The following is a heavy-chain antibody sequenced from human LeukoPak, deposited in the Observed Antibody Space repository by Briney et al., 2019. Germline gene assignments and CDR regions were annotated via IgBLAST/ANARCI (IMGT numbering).Heavy chain of an antibody. D-gene: IGHD3-10*01. CDR1: GYSISSGYY. CDR3: ARVGFGELSGYYYGMDV. J-gene: IGHJ6*04. CDR2: IYYSGST. Sequence: SETLSLTCAVSGYSISSGYYWGWIRQHPGKGLEWIGYIYYSGSTYYNPSLKSRVTISVDTSKNQFSLKLSSVTAADTAVYYCARVGFGELSGYYYGMDVWGKGTTVTVSS. V-gene: IGHV4-31*11.